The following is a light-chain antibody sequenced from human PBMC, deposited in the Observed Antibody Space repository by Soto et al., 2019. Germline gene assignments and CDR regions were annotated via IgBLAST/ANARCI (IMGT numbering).Light chain of an antibody. J-gene: IGLJ2*01. V-gene: IGLV1-44*01. Sequence: QSVLTQPPSASGTPGQRVTISCSGSSSNIGSNTVHWYQQLPGTAPKLLIYRNNQRPSGVPDRLSGSKSGTSASLAITGLQSEDEDDYYCTAWDDSLNGVVFGGGTKLTVL. CDR3: TAWDDSLNGVV. CDR2: RNN. CDR1: SSNIGSNT.